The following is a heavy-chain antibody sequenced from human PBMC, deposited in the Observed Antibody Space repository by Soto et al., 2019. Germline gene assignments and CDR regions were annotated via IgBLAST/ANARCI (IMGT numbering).Heavy chain of an antibody. CDR2: INHSGST. CDR1: GGSFSGYY. J-gene: IGHJ4*02. D-gene: IGHD6-13*01. V-gene: IGHV4-34*01. Sequence: SETLSLTCAVYGGSFSGYYWSWIRQPPGKGLEWIGEINHSGSTNYNPSLKSRVTISVDTSENQFSLKLSSVTAADTAVYYCARGGGSGIAAPFSPFDYWGQGTLVTVSS. CDR3: ARGGGSGIAAPFSPFDY.